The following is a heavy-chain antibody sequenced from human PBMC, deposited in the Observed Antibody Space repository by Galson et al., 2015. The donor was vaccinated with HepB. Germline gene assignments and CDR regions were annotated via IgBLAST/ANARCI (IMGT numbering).Heavy chain of an antibody. CDR3: AREGSALGYMDV. Sequence: SLRLSCAASGFTFSSYGMHWVRQAPGKGLEWVAVIWYDGSNKYYADSVKGRFTISRDNSKNTLYLQMNSLRAEDTAVYYCAREGSALGYMDVWGKGTTVTVSS. V-gene: IGHV3-33*01. CDR1: GFTFSSYG. CDR2: IWYDGSNK. J-gene: IGHJ6*03.